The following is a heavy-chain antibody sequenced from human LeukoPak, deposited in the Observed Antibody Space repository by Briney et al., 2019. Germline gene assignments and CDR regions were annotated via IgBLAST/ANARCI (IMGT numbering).Heavy chain of an antibody. CDR2: FNCDGSTT. CDR1: GFTFSSYW. D-gene: IGHD2-15*01. V-gene: IGHV3-74*01. Sequence: PGGSLRLSCTASGFTFSSYWMHWVRQAPGKGLVWVSRFNCDGSTTSYAGSVKGRFTISRDNAKKTLYLQMNSLRAEDTAVYYCARDQHCSGGSCYWNDALDIWGQGTMVTVSS. J-gene: IGHJ3*02. CDR3: ARDQHCSGGSCYWNDALDI.